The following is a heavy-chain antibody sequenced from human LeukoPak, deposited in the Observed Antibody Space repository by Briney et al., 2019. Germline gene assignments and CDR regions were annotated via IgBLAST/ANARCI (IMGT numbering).Heavy chain of an antibody. J-gene: IGHJ5*02. Sequence: SGGSLRLSCAASGFTFRDFGMHWVRQAPGKGLEWVAFIRNDGSKDYYPDSVKGRFTISRDNSRTTLYLQMHSLRIEDTAVYYCVKGGISSHNWFDPWGQGILVTVSS. D-gene: IGHD3-16*01. V-gene: IGHV3-30*02. CDR2: IRNDGSKD. CDR3: VKGGISSHNWFDP. CDR1: GFTFRDFG.